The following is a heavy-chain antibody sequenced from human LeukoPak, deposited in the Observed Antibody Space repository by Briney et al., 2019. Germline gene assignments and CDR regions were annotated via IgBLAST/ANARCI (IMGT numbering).Heavy chain of an antibody. Sequence: GGSLRLSCAASGFTVITNDMTWVRQAPGKGLEWVSVLYSDGNTKYEDSVRGRFTISRDNSKNTLYLQMNSLRVEDTALYYCAKYYHEGSGASPLDYWGQGTLVTVSS. CDR3: AKYYHEGSGASPLDY. V-gene: IGHV3-53*05. CDR1: GFTVITND. J-gene: IGHJ4*02. D-gene: IGHD3-22*01. CDR2: LYSDGNT.